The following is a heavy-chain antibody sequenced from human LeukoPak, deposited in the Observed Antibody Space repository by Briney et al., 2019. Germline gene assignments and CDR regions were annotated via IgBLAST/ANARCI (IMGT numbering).Heavy chain of an antibody. D-gene: IGHD6-13*01. Sequence: PGGSLRLSCAASGFTFSSYWMSWVRQAPGKGLEWVANIKQDGSEKYYVDSVKGRFTISRDNAKNSLYLQMNSLRAEDTSVYYCARDTSSSCKDYWGQGTLVTVSS. J-gene: IGHJ4*02. CDR3: ARDTSSSCKDY. CDR2: IKQDGSEK. V-gene: IGHV3-7*01. CDR1: GFTFSSYW.